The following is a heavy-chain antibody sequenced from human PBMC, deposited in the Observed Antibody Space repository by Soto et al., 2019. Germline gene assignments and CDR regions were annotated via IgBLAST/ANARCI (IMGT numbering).Heavy chain of an antibody. CDR3: ARSGVDWLFNDY. CDR2: MNPNSGNT. CDR1: GYTFTSYD. Sequence: ASVKVSCKASGYTFTSYDINWVRQATGQGLEWMGWMNPNSGNTGYAQKFQGRVTMTRNTSISTAYMELSSLRSEDTAVYYCARSGVDWLFNDYWGQGTLVTVS. J-gene: IGHJ4*02. V-gene: IGHV1-8*01. D-gene: IGHD3-9*01.